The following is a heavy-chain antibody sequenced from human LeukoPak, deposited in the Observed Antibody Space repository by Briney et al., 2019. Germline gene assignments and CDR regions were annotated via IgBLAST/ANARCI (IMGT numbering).Heavy chain of an antibody. CDR2: INPSGGST. D-gene: IGHD2-21*01. CDR1: GYTFTRYY. V-gene: IGHV1-46*01. Sequence: ASVKVSCKASGYTFTRYYMHWVRQAPGQGLEWVGIINPSGGSTSCAQKFQGRVTMTRDTSTSTAYMELSSLRSEDTAVYYCAREIAIGFDYWGQGTLVTVSS. CDR3: AREIAIGFDY. J-gene: IGHJ4*02.